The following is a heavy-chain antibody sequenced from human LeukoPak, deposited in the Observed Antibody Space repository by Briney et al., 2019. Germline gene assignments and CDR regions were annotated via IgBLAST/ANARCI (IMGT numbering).Heavy chain of an antibody. Sequence: GGSLRLSCAASGFTFSSYEMNWVRQAPGKGLEWVSYISSSGSTIYYADSVKGRFTISRDNAKNSLYLQMNSLRAEDTAVYYCARQAGRLSSSWYGRDRDWFDPWGQGTLVTVSS. D-gene: IGHD6-13*01. CDR3: ARQAGRLSSSWYGRDRDWFDP. V-gene: IGHV3-48*03. CDR1: GFTFSSYE. J-gene: IGHJ5*02. CDR2: ISSSGSTI.